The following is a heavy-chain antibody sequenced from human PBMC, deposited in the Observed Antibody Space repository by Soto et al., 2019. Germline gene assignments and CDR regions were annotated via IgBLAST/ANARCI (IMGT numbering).Heavy chain of an antibody. D-gene: IGHD3-9*01. CDR2: IWNDGNNK. CDR3: ARGDRESCCQAEDCIRDCSTVSAFLLNRSSDL. Sequence: KRLEGVAVIWNDGNNKYYADSVKGRFTISRDNAKTSLYLQMSSLRAEDMAVYYCARGDRESCCQAEDCIRDCSTVSAFLLNRSSDL. V-gene: IGHV3-33*01. J-gene: IGHJ2*01.